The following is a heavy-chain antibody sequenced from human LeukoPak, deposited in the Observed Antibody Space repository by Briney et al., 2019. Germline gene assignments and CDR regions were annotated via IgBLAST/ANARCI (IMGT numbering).Heavy chain of an antibody. CDR1: GFTFSSYA. J-gene: IGHJ4*02. Sequence: GGSLRLSCAASGFTFSSYAMSWVRQAPGKGLEWVAVIWYDGSNKYYADSVKGRFTVSRDNSKNTLYLQMNSLRAEDTAVYYCARESWLNYFDYWGQGTLVTVSS. D-gene: IGHD3-9*01. CDR2: IWYDGSNK. V-gene: IGHV3-33*08. CDR3: ARESWLNYFDY.